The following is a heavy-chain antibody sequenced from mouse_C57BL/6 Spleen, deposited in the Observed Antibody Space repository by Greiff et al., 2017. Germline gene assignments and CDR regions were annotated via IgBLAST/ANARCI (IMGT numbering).Heavy chain of an antibody. CDR2: INPNNGGT. CDR1: GYTFTDYY. V-gene: IGHV1-26*01. D-gene: IGHD2-3*01. J-gene: IGHJ2*01. Sequence: VQLQQSGPELVKPGASVKISCKASGYTFTDYYMNWVKQSHGKSLEWIGDINPNNGGTSYNQKFKGKATLTVDKSSSTAYMELRSLTSEDSAVYYCARSGDGNDYWGQGTTLTVSS. CDR3: ARSGDGNDY.